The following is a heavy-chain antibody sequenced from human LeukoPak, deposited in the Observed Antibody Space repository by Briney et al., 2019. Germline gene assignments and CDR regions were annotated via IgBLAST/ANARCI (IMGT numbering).Heavy chain of an antibody. J-gene: IGHJ4*02. CDR1: GYSSTSYW. CDR2: IYPGYSDT. CDR3: ARRYGDDYVWGSYHANLFDY. D-gene: IGHD3-16*02. Sequence: GASLKIPSKGSGYSSTSYWSGWVRQMRGQGRKWMGIIYPGYSDTRYSPSFEGQVTISADKSNSTAYLQWSSLKASDTAMYYCARRYGDDYVWGSYHANLFDYWGQGTLVTVSS. V-gene: IGHV5-51*01.